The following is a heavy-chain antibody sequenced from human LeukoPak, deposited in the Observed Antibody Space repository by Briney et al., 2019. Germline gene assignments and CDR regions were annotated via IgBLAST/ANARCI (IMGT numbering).Heavy chain of an antibody. CDR2: ISSSSSTI. D-gene: IGHD3-3*01. CDR1: GFTFSSYS. CDR3: ARGGPSYDFWSGPRFDN. Sequence: TGGSLRLSCAASGFTFSSYSMNWVRQAPGKGLEWVSYISSSSSTIYYADSVKGRFTISRDNAKNSLYLQMNSLRAEDTAVYYCARGGPSYDFWSGPRFDNWGQGTLVTVSS. V-gene: IGHV3-48*01. J-gene: IGHJ4*02.